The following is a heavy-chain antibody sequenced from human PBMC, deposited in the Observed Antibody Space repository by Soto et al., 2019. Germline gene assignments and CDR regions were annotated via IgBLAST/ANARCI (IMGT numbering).Heavy chain of an antibody. Sequence: QVQLVQSGAEVQKPGSSVKVSCKAPGGTFSSYAISWVRRAPGQGLEWMGGIIPIFGTAKYAQKFQGRVTITADESTSTGYMELSSLRSEDTAVYYCARSQGGSSSLDIYYDYYYGMDVWGQGTTVTVSS. CDR2: IIPIFGTA. J-gene: IGHJ6*02. CDR3: ARSQGGSSSLDIYYDYYYGMDV. CDR1: GGTFSSYA. D-gene: IGHD1-26*01. V-gene: IGHV1-69*01.